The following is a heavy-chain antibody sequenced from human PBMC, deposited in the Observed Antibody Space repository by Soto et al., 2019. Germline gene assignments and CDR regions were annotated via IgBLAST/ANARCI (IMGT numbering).Heavy chain of an antibody. D-gene: IGHD6-19*01. J-gene: IGHJ4*02. CDR2: INPNSGGT. Sequence: GASAKVSWEASGVALTGYYMRWVRQATGQGLEWMGWINPNSGGTNYAQKFQGRVTMTRDTSISTAYMELSRLRSDDTAVYYCARDSSSGWFDDYWGQGTLVTVSS. CDR3: ARDSSSGWFDDY. V-gene: IGHV1-2*02. CDR1: GVALTGYY.